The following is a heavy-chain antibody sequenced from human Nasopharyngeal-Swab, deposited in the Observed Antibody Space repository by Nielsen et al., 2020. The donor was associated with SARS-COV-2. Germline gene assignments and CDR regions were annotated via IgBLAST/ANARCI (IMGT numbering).Heavy chain of an antibody. CDR2: IGDKAHNYAT. CDR3: TTDYYFDY. Sequence: GESLKISCAASGFVFSGSAIHWVRQASGKGLEWVGRIGDKAHNYATTYAASVKGRFTISRDDSKNTAFLQMDSLNTEDTALYYCTTDYYFDYWGQGTLVPVSS. V-gene: IGHV3-73*01. D-gene: IGHD4/OR15-4a*01. CDR1: GFVFSGSA. J-gene: IGHJ4*02.